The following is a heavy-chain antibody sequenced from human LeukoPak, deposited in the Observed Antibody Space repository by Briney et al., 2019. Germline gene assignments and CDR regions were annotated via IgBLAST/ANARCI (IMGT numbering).Heavy chain of an antibody. CDR1: GFTFNSYG. CDR3: AREMTTAFDY. V-gene: IGHV3-33*01. D-gene: IGHD4-17*01. Sequence: PGGSLRLSCAASGFTFNSYGMHGVRQAPGKGLEWVAVIWYDGSNKYYADSVKGRFTISRDNSKNTLYLQMNSLRVEDTAVYYCAREMTTAFDYWGQGTLVTVSS. J-gene: IGHJ4*02. CDR2: IWYDGSNK.